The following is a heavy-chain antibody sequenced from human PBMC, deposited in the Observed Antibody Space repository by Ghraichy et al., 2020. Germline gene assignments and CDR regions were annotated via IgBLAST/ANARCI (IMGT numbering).Heavy chain of an antibody. D-gene: IGHD1-26*01. CDR1: GYTFTSYG. Sequence: ASVNVSCKASGYTFTSYGISWVRQAPGQGLEWMGWISAYNGNTNYAQKLQGRVTMTTDTSTSTAYMELRSLRSDDTAVYYCAREAPPLGSGSELDYWGQGTLVTVSS. V-gene: IGHV1-18*01. J-gene: IGHJ4*02. CDR3: AREAPPLGSGSELDY. CDR2: ISAYNGNT.